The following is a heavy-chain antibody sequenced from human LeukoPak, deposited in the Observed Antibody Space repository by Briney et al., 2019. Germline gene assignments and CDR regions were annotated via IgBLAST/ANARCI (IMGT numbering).Heavy chain of an antibody. V-gene: IGHV4-38-2*02. CDR1: GFTFSSYS. CDR2: VYHRGTT. J-gene: IGHJ4*02. D-gene: IGHD3-10*01. Sequence: GSLRLSCAASGFTFSSYSMNWVRQPPGKGLDWIGSVYHRGTTYYSPSLKSRVTISIDTSRSQFSLNLTSVTAADTGVYYCARDWGYYGSGRGYFDSWGQGNVVTVSS. CDR3: ARDWGYYGSGRGYFDS.